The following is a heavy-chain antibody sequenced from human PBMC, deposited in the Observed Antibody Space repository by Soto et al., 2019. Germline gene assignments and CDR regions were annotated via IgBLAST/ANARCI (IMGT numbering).Heavy chain of an antibody. D-gene: IGHD6-19*01. CDR1: GSTFKVYA. CDR2: IAYDASNK. Sequence: PXESLRLSCAASGSTFKVYAMHWVRQAPGKGLEWVAVIAYDASNKYYADSVKGRFTISRDNSKNTLYLQMNSLRDEDTAVYYCAREGLSRIDVAGTGYYGMDVWGQGTTVTVSS. CDR3: AREGLSRIDVAGTGYYGMDV. J-gene: IGHJ6*02. V-gene: IGHV3-30*04.